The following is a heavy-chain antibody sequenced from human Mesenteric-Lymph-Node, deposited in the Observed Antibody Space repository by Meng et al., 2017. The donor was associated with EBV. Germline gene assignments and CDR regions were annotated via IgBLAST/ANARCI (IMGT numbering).Heavy chain of an antibody. Sequence: QVHLVQSGSELKKPGAAVRVSCKASGDTFTDYAMNWVRQAPGQGLEWMGWIDTNTGSPTYAQGFTGRFVFSLDTSVSTAYLQITSLKADDSAVYYCARDWSSVIMNKGNYWGQGTLVTVSS. CDR3: ARDWSSVIMNKGNY. V-gene: IGHV7-4-1*02. D-gene: IGHD3-16*01. CDR1: GDTFTDYA. J-gene: IGHJ4*02. CDR2: IDTNTGSP.